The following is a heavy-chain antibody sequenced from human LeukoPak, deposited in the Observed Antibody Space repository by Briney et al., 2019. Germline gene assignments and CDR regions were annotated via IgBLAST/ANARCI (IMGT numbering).Heavy chain of an antibody. D-gene: IGHD6-13*01. CDR2: IFYSGTT. J-gene: IGHJ4*02. V-gene: IGHV4-59*08. Sequence: SETLSLTCTGSDDSITNYYWSWIRQPPGKGLEWIGYIFYSGTTYYNPSLKSRVTMSLDTSRSQFSLRLKSLTAADTAVYYCARQIIRGQYLVHFDYWSQGILVTVSS. CDR1: DDSITNYY. CDR3: ARQIIRGQYLVHFDY.